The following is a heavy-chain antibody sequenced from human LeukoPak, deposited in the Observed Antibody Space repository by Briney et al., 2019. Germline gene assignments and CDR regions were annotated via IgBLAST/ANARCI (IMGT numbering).Heavy chain of an antibody. J-gene: IGHJ4*02. Sequence: PGRSLRLSCAASGFTFDDYAMHWLRQAPGKGLVWVSGISWNSGSIGYADSVKGRFTISRDNAKNSLYLQMNSLRAEDTALYYCAKAYSSGSYYKVALGFDYWGQGTLVTVSS. CDR1: GFTFDDYA. V-gene: IGHV3-9*01. CDR3: AKAYSSGSYYKVALGFDY. CDR2: ISWNSGSI. D-gene: IGHD1-26*01.